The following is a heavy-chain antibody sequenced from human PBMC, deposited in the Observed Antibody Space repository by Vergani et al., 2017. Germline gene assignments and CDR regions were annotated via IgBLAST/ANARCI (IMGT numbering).Heavy chain of an antibody. D-gene: IGHD3-9*01. V-gene: IGHV1-46*03. CDR1: GYTFSNYY. CDR3: AREDYGILTAYRY. CDR2: INPSGGHT. J-gene: IGHJ4*02. Sequence: QVQVVQSGAEVKKSGASVKVSCKTSGYTFSNYYMHWVRQAPGQGLEWMGIINPSGGHTNYAQKFQGRVTMTRDTSTSTVYMELSSLRSEDTAIYHGAREDYGILTAYRYCGQGTLVTVSA.